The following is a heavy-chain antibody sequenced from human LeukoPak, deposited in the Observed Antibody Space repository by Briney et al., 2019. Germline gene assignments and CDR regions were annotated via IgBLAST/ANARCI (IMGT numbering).Heavy chain of an antibody. CDR3: ASHVTVLGTRGFDF. J-gene: IGHJ4*02. V-gene: IGHV4-4*02. Sequence: PSATLSLTCAVSGDSITSHSWWSWVRPPPGKGLEGIGEVHHGGASNYDPSLESRVTISVDKSKNRFSLNLRSVTAADTATYYCASHVTVLGTRGFDFWGRGTLVTVS. CDR1: GDSITSHSW. D-gene: IGHD6-19*01. CDR2: VHHGGAS.